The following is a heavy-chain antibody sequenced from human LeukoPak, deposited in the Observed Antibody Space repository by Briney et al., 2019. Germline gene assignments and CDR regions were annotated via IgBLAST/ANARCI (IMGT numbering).Heavy chain of an antibody. V-gene: IGHV1-2*02. CDR2: INPNSGGT. Sequence: GASVKVSCKASGYTFTGYYMHWVRQAPGQGLEWMGWINPNSGGTNYAQKFQGRVTMTRDTSISTAYMELSRLRSDDTAVYYCARDREYSYGYSFDYWGQGTLVTVSS. J-gene: IGHJ4*02. CDR1: GYTFTGYY. CDR3: ARDREYSYGYSFDY. D-gene: IGHD5-18*01.